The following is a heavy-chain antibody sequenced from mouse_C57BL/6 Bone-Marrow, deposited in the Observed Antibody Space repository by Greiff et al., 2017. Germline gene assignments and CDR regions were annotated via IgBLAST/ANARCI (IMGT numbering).Heavy chain of an antibody. Sequence: VQLQQSGAELVRPGTSVKVSCKASGYAFTNYLIEWVKQRPGQGLEWIGVINPGSGGTNYNEKFKGKATLTADKSSSTAYMQLSSLTSEDSAVYFCARKGTTVVADYWGQGTTLTVSS. V-gene: IGHV1-54*01. CDR3: ARKGTTVVADY. CDR2: INPGSGGT. CDR1: GYAFTNYL. J-gene: IGHJ2*01. D-gene: IGHD1-1*01.